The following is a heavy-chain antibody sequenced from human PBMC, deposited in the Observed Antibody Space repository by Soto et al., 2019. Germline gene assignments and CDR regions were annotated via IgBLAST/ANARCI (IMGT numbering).Heavy chain of an antibody. D-gene: IGHD2-2*01. CDR3: ARRRRGYCSSTSCRDYYYGMDV. V-gene: IGHV5-51*01. J-gene: IGHJ6*02. CDR2: IYPGDSDT. CDR1: GYSFTSYW. Sequence: PGESLKISCKGSGYSFTSYWIGWVRQMPGKGLEWMGIIYPGDSDTRYSPSFQGQVTISADKSISTAYLQWSSLKASDTAMYYCARRRRGYCSSTSCRDYYYGMDVWGQGTTVTVS.